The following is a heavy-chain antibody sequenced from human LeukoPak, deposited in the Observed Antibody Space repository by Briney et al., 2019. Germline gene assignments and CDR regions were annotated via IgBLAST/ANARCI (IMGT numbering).Heavy chain of an antibody. CDR2: ISYDGSNK. J-gene: IGHJ6*03. CDR1: GFTFSSYA. CDR3: AKDGGEYYDILTGYYPRLYYMDV. D-gene: IGHD3-9*01. Sequence: PGGSLRLSCAASGFTFSSYAMHWVRQAPVKGLEWVAVISYDGSNKYYADSVKGRFTISRDNSKNTLYLQMNSLRAEDTAVYYCAKDGGEYYDILTGYYPRLYYMDVWGKGTTVTISS. V-gene: IGHV3-30*04.